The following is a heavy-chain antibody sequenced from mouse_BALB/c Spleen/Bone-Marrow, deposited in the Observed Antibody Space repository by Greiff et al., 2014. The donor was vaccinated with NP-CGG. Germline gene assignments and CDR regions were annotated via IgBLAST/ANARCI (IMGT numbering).Heavy chain of an antibody. CDR1: GYTFTSYW. J-gene: IGHJ2*01. CDR2: IYPGSGST. Sequence: LQQSGSELVRPGASVKLSCKASGYTFTSYWMHWVKQRPGQGLEWIGNIYPGSGSTNYDEKLKSKATLTVDTSSSTAYMQLSSLTSEDSAVYYCTRDYDWVPDYWGQGTTLTVSS. D-gene: IGHD1-1*01. CDR3: TRDYDWVPDY. V-gene: IGHV1S22*01.